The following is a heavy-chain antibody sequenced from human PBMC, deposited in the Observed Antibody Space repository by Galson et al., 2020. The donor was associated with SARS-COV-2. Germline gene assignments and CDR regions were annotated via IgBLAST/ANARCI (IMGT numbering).Heavy chain of an antibody. CDR3: ARYWGGTLRF. V-gene: IGHV4-34*01. Sequence: SETLSLTCAVYGGSFSGYYWSWIRQPPGKGLEWIGEINHSGSTNYNPSLKSRVTISVDTSKNQFSLKLSSVTAADTAVYYCARYWGGTLRFWGQGTLVTVSS. D-gene: IGHD3-3*01. J-gene: IGHJ4*02. CDR2: INHSGST. CDR1: GGSFSGYY.